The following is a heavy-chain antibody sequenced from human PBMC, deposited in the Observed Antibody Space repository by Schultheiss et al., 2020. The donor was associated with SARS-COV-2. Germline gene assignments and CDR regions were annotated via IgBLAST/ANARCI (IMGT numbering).Heavy chain of an antibody. CDR2: IYYSGST. V-gene: IGHV4-30-4*08. CDR1: GGSFSGYY. Sequence: SETLSLTCAVYGGSFSGYYWSWIRQHPGKGLEWIGYIYYSGSTYYNPSLKSRVTISVDTSKNQFSLKLSSVTAADTAVYYCARAFANRITIFGVVRFVGWFDPWGQGTLVTVSS. CDR3: ARAFANRITIFGVVRFVGWFDP. J-gene: IGHJ5*02. D-gene: IGHD3-3*01.